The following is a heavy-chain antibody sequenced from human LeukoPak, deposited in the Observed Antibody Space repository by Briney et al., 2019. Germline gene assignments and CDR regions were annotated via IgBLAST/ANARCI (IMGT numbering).Heavy chain of an antibody. D-gene: IGHD2-21*01. J-gene: IGHJ6*02. CDR1: GFTFSSYA. V-gene: IGHV3-23*01. CDR3: AKDGWAYCGGECYPDV. Sequence: GASLRLSCAASGFTFSSYAMSWVRQAPGKGLEWVSAISGSGGSTYYADSVKGRFTISRDNSKNTLYLQMNSLRAEDTAVYYCAKDGWAYCGGECYPDVWGQGTTVTVSS. CDR2: ISGSGGST.